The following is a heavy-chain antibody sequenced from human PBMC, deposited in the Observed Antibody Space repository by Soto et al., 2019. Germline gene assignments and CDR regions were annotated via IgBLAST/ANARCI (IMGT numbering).Heavy chain of an antibody. J-gene: IGHJ5*02. CDR1: GFTFSSYA. V-gene: IGHV3-30-3*01. CDR3: ASLPGYSSSWYGNWFDP. Sequence: QVQLVESGGGVVQPGRSLRLSCAASGFTFSSYAMHWVRQAPGKGLEWVAVISYDGSNKYYADSVKGRFTISRDNSKNTLDLQMNSLRAEDTAVYYCASLPGYSSSWYGNWFDPWGQGTLVTVSS. CDR2: ISYDGSNK. D-gene: IGHD6-13*01.